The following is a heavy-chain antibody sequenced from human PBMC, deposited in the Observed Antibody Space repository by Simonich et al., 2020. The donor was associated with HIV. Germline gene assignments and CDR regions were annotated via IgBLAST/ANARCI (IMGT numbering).Heavy chain of an antibody. J-gene: IGHJ5*02. Sequence: QEQLQQWGAGLLKPSETLSLTCAVYFGSFTPYYWPWIRQPPGQGREWFGEVNQRESTTHDPSLKGRITISVDTAKNQFSRKLSFMTAADTAVYYCARHMCSVISCSEGYNWFAPWGQGTLVTVSS. D-gene: IGHD2-2*01. V-gene: IGHV4-34*01. CDR2: VNQREST. CDR3: ARHMCSVISCSEGYNWFAP. CDR1: FGSFTPYY.